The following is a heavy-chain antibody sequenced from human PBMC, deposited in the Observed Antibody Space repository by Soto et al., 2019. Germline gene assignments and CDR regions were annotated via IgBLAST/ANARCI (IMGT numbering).Heavy chain of an antibody. Sequence: PGGSLRLSCAASGFTFSTYGMHWVRQAPGKGLEWPAVISNNGINKYYADSVKGRFTISRDNSKDTLFLQMNSLRAEDTAVYYCARDRGGYDSSGYYDYWGQGTLVTVSS. V-gene: IGHV3-30*03. CDR1: GFTFSTYG. D-gene: IGHD3-22*01. CDR3: ARDRGGYDSSGYYDY. J-gene: IGHJ4*02. CDR2: ISNNGINK.